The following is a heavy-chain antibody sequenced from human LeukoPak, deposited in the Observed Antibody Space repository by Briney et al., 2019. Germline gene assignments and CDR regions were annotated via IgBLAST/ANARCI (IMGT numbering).Heavy chain of an antibody. CDR3: ARDRSVRYFDWLSDYYYGMDV. D-gene: IGHD3-9*01. CDR1: GGSISSYY. Sequence: SETLSLTCTVSGGSISSYYWSWIRQPPGEGLEWIGYIYYSGSTNYNPSLKSRVTISVGTSKNQFSLKLSSVTAADTAVYYCARDRSVRYFDWLSDYYYGMDVWGQGTTVTVSS. J-gene: IGHJ6*02. CDR2: IYYSGST. V-gene: IGHV4-59*01.